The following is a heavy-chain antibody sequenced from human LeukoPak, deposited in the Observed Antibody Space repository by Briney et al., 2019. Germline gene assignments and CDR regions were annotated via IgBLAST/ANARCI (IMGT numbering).Heavy chain of an antibody. J-gene: IGHJ4*02. D-gene: IGHD4/OR15-4a*01. CDR2: MNPNSGNT. CDR3: ARGEARGANLIFVFDY. V-gene: IGHV1-8*01. Sequence: ASVKVSCKASGYTFTSYDINWVRQATGQGLEWMGWMNPNSGNTGYAQKFQGRVTMTRNTSISTAYMELSSLRSEDTAVYYCARGEARGANLIFVFDYWGQGTLVTVSS. CDR1: GYTFTSYD.